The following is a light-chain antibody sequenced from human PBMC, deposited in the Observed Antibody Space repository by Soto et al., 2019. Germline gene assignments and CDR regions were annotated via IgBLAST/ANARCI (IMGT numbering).Light chain of an antibody. CDR1: QGISSA. J-gene: IGKJ5*01. CDR3: QQFNSYPIT. CDR2: DAS. Sequence: AIQLTQSPSSLSASVGDRVTITCRASQGISSALAWYQQKPGKAPKLVIYDASSVESGVPTSFSDSGSYTDFTLTISSQQPEDFATYYCQQFNSYPITFGQGTRLEIK. V-gene: IGKV1-13*02.